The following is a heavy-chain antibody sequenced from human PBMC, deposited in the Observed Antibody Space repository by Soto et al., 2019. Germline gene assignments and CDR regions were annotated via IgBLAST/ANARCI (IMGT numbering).Heavy chain of an antibody. CDR3: ARDGSTGWYSYDYHGMDV. CDR1: GFTFRTYW. CDR2: INLDGSEK. V-gene: IGHV3-7*05. D-gene: IGHD5-18*01. Sequence: EVQLVESGGGLVQPGGSLRLSCAASGFTFRTYWLSWVRQVPGKGLEWVANINLDGSEKNYVDSVKGRFTISRDNARNSVYRQMSSLRAEDTALYYCARDGSTGWYSYDYHGMDVWGQRTTVNVSS. J-gene: IGHJ6*02.